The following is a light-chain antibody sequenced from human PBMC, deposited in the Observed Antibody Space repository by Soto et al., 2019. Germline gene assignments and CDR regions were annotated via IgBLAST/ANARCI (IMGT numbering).Light chain of an antibody. CDR1: QGIRND. V-gene: IGKV1-17*01. CDR2: AAS. J-gene: IGKJ1*01. CDR3: QQYNSYSPT. Sequence: IQMTQSPSSLSAYVGDRVTVTCRASQGIRNDLGWYQQKPGKAPKLLIYAASSLQSGVPSRFSGSGSETEFTLTISGLQPGDSATYYCQQYNSYSPTFGQGTKVDIK.